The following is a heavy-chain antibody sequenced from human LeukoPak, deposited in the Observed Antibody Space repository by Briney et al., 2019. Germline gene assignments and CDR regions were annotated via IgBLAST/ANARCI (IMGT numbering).Heavy chain of an antibody. Sequence: GGSLRLSCAASGFSFNSYWMSWVRQAPGKGLEWVANIKQDGSEKSYVGSVKGRFTISRDNAKNSLYLQMNSLRAADTAIYFCAKGAWNFDLWGRGTLVSVSS. CDR2: IKQDGSEK. V-gene: IGHV3-7*01. CDR3: AKGAWNFDL. CDR1: GFSFNSYW. J-gene: IGHJ2*01.